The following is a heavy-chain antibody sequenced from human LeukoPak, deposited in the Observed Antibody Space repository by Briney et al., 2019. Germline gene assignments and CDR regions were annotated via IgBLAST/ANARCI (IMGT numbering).Heavy chain of an antibody. Sequence: GGSLRLSCAASGFTFSSYHMHWVRQAPGKGLEWVAVIWYDGTNKYYADSVKGRFTISRDNSKNALFLQMNSLRAEDTAVYYCAREVTNDAFDIWGQGTKVTVSS. CDR1: GFTFSSYH. J-gene: IGHJ3*02. CDR2: IWYDGTNK. V-gene: IGHV3-33*01. D-gene: IGHD4-17*01. CDR3: AREVTNDAFDI.